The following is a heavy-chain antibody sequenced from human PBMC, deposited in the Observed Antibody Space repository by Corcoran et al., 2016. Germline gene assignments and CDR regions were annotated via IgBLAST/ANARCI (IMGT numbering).Heavy chain of an antibody. CDR2: LTPGGTT. J-gene: IGHJ4*02. Sequence: QVQLVQSGAEVKQPGASVRVSCKASGYTFTNYWMHWVRQAPGQGLEWRGILTPGGTTAYARKFQGRVIMTRDTSTSTVYMELSGLSSEDTAVYYCARDRDYRVNAWDYFNYWGQGTLVTVSS. CDR3: ARDRDYRVNAWDYFNY. CDR1: GYTFTNYW. V-gene: IGHV1-46*01. D-gene: IGHD4-17*01.